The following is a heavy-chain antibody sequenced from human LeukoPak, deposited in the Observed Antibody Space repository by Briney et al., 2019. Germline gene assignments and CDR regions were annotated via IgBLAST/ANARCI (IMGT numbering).Heavy chain of an antibody. CDR2: INHSGST. CDR3: AGGGSSGYYPVFDY. Sequence: SETLSLTCAVYGGSFSGYYWSWIRQPPGKGLEWIGEINHSGSTNYNPSLKSRVTISVDRSKNQFSLKLSSVTAADTAVYYCAGGGSSGYYPVFDYWGQGTLVTVSS. CDR1: GGSFSGYY. D-gene: IGHD3-22*01. J-gene: IGHJ4*02. V-gene: IGHV4-34*01.